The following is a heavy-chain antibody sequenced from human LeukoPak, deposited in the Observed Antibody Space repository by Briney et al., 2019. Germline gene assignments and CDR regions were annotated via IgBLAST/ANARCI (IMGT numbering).Heavy chain of an antibody. D-gene: IGHD5-12*01. CDR2: ISWNSGSI. Sequence: GRSLRLSCAASGFTFDDYAMHWVRQAPGKGLEWVSGISWNSGSIGYADSVKGRFTISRDNAKNSLYLQMNSLRAEDTALYYCAKARGYSGYDHTFDYWGQGTLVTVSS. CDR3: AKARGYSGYDHTFDY. CDR1: GFTFDDYA. V-gene: IGHV3-9*01. J-gene: IGHJ4*02.